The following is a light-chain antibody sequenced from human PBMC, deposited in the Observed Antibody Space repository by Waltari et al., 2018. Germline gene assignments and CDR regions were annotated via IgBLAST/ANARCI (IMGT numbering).Light chain of an antibody. J-gene: IGKJ5*01. Sequence: EVVLTQSPPTLSLSTGERATLSCRATQSVTTYLALYQHKPGQPPRLLTFNSSYRATGVPTRFSGSGSGTDFTLTISSLEPEDFAVYYCQQRSSGPPVTFGQGTRVEI. CDR1: QSVTTY. V-gene: IGKV3-11*01. CDR2: NSS. CDR3: QQRSSGPPVT.